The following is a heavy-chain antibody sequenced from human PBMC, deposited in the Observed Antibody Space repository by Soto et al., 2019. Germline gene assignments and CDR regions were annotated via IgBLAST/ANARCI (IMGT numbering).Heavy chain of an antibody. CDR1: GYTFTGYY. V-gene: IGHV1-2*02. CDR2: INPNSGGT. D-gene: IGHD3-22*01. Sequence: QVQLVQSGAEVKKPGASVKVSCKASGYTFTGYYMHWVRQAPGQGLEWMGWINPNSGGTNYAQKFQGRVTMTRDTSISTAYMELSRLRSDDTAVYYCARANPDYYDSSGYYDAFDIWGQGTMVTVSS. CDR3: ARANPDYYDSSGYYDAFDI. J-gene: IGHJ3*02.